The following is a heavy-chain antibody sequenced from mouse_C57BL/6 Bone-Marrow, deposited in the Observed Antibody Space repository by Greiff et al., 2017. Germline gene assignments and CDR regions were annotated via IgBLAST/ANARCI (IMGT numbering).Heavy chain of an antibody. CDR3: ARSSDYAFAY. Sequence: QVQLQQSGAELVRPGTSVKVSCKASGYAFTNYLIEWVKQRPGQGLEWIGVINPGSGGTNYNENFKGKATLTADKSSSTAYMQLSSLTSEDSAVYVCARSSDYAFAYWGQGTLVTVSA. CDR2: INPGSGGT. CDR1: GYAFTNYL. D-gene: IGHD2-4*01. J-gene: IGHJ3*01. V-gene: IGHV1-54*01.